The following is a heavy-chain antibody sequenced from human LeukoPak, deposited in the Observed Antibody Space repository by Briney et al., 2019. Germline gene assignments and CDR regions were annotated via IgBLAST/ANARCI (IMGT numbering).Heavy chain of an antibody. CDR2: RNPNSGNT. J-gene: IGHJ4*02. V-gene: IGHV1-8*02. Sequence: ASVKLSCKASGATFTSYGISWVRHAPGQGLELMGWRNPNSGNTGYAQKSQARVTRTSNTSISTAYMELSSVRSEDRAVYYCARRRFCSLRYCSGGRCYCPFDYWGQGTLVTVSS. D-gene: IGHD2-15*01. CDR1: GATFTSYG. CDR3: ARRRFCSLRYCSGGRCYCPFDY.